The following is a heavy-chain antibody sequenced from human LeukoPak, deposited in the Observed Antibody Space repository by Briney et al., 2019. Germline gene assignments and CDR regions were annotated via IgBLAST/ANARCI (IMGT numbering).Heavy chain of an antibody. Sequence: GRSLRLSCAASGFTFSSYGMHWVRQAPGKGLEWVAVISYDGSNKYYADSVKGRFTTSRDNSKNTLYLQMNSLRAEDTAVYYCAKGFLAAAGTFDYWGQGTLVTVSS. CDR1: GFTFSSYG. D-gene: IGHD6-13*01. J-gene: IGHJ4*02. CDR3: AKGFLAAAGTFDY. CDR2: ISYDGSNK. V-gene: IGHV3-30*18.